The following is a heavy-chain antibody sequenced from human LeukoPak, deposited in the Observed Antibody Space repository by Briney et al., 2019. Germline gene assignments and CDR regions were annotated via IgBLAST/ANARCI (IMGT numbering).Heavy chain of an antibody. J-gene: IGHJ4*02. CDR2: INPSGGST. Sequence: GPAKVSCKASGYTFTSYDINWMRQAPGQGLEWMGIINPSGGSTSYAQKFQGRVTMTRDTSTSTVYMELSSLRPEDTAVYYCASGYYDFWSGYFYWGQGTLVTVSS. CDR3: ASGYYDFWSGYFY. CDR1: GYTFTSYD. V-gene: IGHV1-46*03. D-gene: IGHD3-3*01.